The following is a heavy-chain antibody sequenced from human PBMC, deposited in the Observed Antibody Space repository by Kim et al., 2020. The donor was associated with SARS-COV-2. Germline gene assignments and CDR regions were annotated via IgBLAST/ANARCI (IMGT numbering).Heavy chain of an antibody. Sequence: SETLSLTCTVSGGSISSGGYYWSWIRQHPGKGLEWIGYIYYSGSTYYNPSLKSRVTISVDTSKNQFSLKLSSVTAADTAVYYCARAPLDLYGSGKVGMDVWGQGTTVTVSS. CDR3: ARAPLDLYGSGKVGMDV. D-gene: IGHD3-10*01. CDR1: GGSISSGGYY. J-gene: IGHJ6*02. CDR2: IYYSGST. V-gene: IGHV4-31*03.